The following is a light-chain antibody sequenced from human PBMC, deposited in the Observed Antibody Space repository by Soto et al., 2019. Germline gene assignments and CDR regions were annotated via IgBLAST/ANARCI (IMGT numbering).Light chain of an antibody. V-gene: IGKV3-15*01. CDR2: GAS. CDR1: QSVSSY. CDR3: QQYMT. J-gene: IGKJ1*01. Sequence: EIVLTQSPATLSLSPGERATLSCRASQSVSSYLAWYQQKPGQAPRLLIYGASTRATGIPARFSGSGSGTEFTLTISSLQSEDFAVYYCQQYMTFGQGTKVDIK.